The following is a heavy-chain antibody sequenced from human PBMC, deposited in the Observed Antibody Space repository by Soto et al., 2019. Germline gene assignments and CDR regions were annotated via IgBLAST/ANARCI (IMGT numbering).Heavy chain of an antibody. CDR2: IQSKTYGETT. CDR3: TSGLIVVVAASRLAGY. D-gene: IGHD2-21*01. V-gene: IGHV3-15*07. Sequence: EVQLVESGGGLVKPGESVRLSCAASGFSFDNAWMNWVRQAPGKGLEWVGRIQSKTYGETTDYAAPVKARFTISRDDSKNTLYLQMNSLKAEDSAVYYCTSGLIVVVAASRLAGYWAQGTLVTVSS. J-gene: IGHJ4*02. CDR1: GFSFDNAW.